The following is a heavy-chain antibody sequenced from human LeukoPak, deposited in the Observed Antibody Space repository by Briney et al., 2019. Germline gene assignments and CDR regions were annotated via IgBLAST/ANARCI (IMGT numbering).Heavy chain of an antibody. CDR2: INAGNGIT. CDR3: ARAYFAPEIRFYFDY. V-gene: IGHV1-3*01. D-gene: IGHD3-9*01. Sequence: ASVKVSCKASGYTFTSYAMHWVRQAPGQRLEWMGWINAGNGITKYSQKFQGRVTITRDTSASTAYMELSSLRSEDTAVYYCARAYFAPEIRFYFDYWGQGTLVTVSS. CDR1: GYTFTSYA. J-gene: IGHJ4*02.